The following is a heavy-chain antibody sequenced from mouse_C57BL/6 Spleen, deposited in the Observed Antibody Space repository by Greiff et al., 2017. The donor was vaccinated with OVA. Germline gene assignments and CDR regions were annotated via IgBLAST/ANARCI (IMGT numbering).Heavy chain of an antibody. CDR1: GYTFTDYY. D-gene: IGHD2-1*01. V-gene: IGHV1-26*01. CDR2: INPNNGGT. CDR3: ARRTSLRYFDV. J-gene: IGHJ1*03. Sequence: VQLQQSGPELVKPGASVKISCKASGYTFTDYYMNWVKQSHGKSLEWIGDINPNNGGTSYNQKFKGKATLTVDKSSSTAYMELRSLTSEDSAVYYCARRTSLRYFDVWGTGTTVTVSS.